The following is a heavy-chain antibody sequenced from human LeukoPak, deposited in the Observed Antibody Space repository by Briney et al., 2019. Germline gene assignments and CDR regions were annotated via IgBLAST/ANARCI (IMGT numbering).Heavy chain of an antibody. V-gene: IGHV3-21*01. CDR3: ARDAYCSGGSCYEDY. CDR1: GFTFSSYS. D-gene: IGHD2-15*01. CDR2: ISSSSSYI. J-gene: IGHJ4*02. Sequence: GGSLRLSCAASGFTFSSYSMNWVRQAPGKGLEWVSSISSSSSYIYYADSVKGRFTISRDNAKNSLYLQMNSLRAEDTAVYYCARDAYCSGGSCYEDYWGQGTLVTVSS.